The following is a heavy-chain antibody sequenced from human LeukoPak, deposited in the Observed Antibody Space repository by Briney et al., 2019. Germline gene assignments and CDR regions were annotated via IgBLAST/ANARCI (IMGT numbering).Heavy chain of an antibody. CDR1: GYSISSGYY. Sequence: SETLSLTCTVSGYSISSGYYWGWIRQPPGKGLEWIGSMYHSGSTYYNPSLKSRVTISVDTSKNQFSLKLSSVTAADTAVYYCARRVWHSSGYSYWYFDLWGRGTLVTVSS. CDR2: MYHSGST. D-gene: IGHD3-22*01. CDR3: ARRVWHSSGYSYWYFDL. J-gene: IGHJ2*01. V-gene: IGHV4-38-2*02.